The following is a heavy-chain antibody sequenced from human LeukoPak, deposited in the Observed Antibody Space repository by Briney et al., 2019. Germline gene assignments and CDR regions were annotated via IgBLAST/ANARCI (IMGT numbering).Heavy chain of an antibody. D-gene: IGHD4-23*01. J-gene: IGHJ4*02. Sequence: GGSLRLSCAASGFTFSNYWMHWVRQAPGKGLVWVSRINSDGINTSYADSVKGRFTISRDNAKNTLNLQMNSLRAEDTAVYYCARDYGGSSPFDYWGQGTLVTVSS. CDR3: ARDYGGSSPFDY. CDR1: GFTFSNYW. V-gene: IGHV3-74*01. CDR2: INSDGINT.